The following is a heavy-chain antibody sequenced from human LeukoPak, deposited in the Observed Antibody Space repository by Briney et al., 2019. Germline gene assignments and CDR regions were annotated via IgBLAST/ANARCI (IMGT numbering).Heavy chain of an antibody. CDR1: GGSFSGYY. Sequence: SETLSLTCAVYGGSFSGYYWSWSRQPPGKGLEWIGEINHSGSTNYNPSLKSGVTISVDTSKNQFSLKLSSVTAAETAVYYCASDLIAVARNYYYYMDVWGKGTTVTVSS. CDR2: INHSGST. D-gene: IGHD6-19*01. J-gene: IGHJ6*03. CDR3: ASDLIAVARNYYYYMDV. V-gene: IGHV4-34*01.